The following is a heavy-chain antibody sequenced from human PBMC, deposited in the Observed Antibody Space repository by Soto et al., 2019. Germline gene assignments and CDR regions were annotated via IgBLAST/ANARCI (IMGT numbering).Heavy chain of an antibody. Sequence: PGGSLRLSCAASGFIVSSNFMSWVRQAPGKGLEWVSVLYSGGGTYYADSVKGRFTISRDDSKNTLHLQMNSLRAEDTAIYYCARVNPPYPWGQGTLVTVSS. J-gene: IGHJ5*02. CDR2: LYSGGGT. CDR3: ARVNPPYP. V-gene: IGHV3-53*01. CDR1: GFIVSSNF.